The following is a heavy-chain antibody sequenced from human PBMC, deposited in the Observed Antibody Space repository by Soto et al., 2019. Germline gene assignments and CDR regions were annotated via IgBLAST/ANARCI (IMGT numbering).Heavy chain of an antibody. CDR1: GFTFSSYA. Sequence: GGSLRLSCAASGFTFSSYAMSWVRQAPGKGLEWVSAISGSGGSTYYADSVKGRFTISRDNSKNTLYLQMNSLRAEDTAVYYCAKSDIGSSSSPADYWGQGTLVTVSS. CDR2: ISGSGGST. CDR3: AKSDIGSSSSPADY. J-gene: IGHJ4*02. D-gene: IGHD6-6*01. V-gene: IGHV3-23*01.